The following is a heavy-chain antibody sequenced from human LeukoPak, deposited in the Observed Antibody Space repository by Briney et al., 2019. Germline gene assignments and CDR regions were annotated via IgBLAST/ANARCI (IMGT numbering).Heavy chain of an antibody. Sequence: TTGGSLRLSCAASGFTFSDDWMTWVRQAPGKGLEWIGEINHSGSTNYNPSLKSRVTISVDTSKNQFSLKLSSVTAADTAVYYCARGSLTYYYGSGSSPHFDYWGQGTLVTVSS. CDR1: GFTFSDDW. J-gene: IGHJ4*02. CDR2: INHSGST. V-gene: IGHV4-34*01. CDR3: ARGSLTYYYGSGSSPHFDY. D-gene: IGHD3-10*01.